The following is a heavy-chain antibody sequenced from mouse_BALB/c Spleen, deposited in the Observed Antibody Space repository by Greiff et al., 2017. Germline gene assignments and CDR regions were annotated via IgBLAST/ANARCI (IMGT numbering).Heavy chain of an antibody. D-gene: IGHD3-2*02. Sequence: DVQLVESGGGLVQPGGSLRLSCATSGFTFTDYYMSWVRQPPGKALEWLGFIRNKANGYTTEYSASVKGRFTISRDNSQSILYLQMNTLRAEDSATYYCARDEQAAWFAYWGQGTLVTVSA. V-gene: IGHV7-3*02. CDR3: ARDEQAAWFAY. CDR1: GFTFTDYY. J-gene: IGHJ3*01. CDR2: IRNKANGYTT.